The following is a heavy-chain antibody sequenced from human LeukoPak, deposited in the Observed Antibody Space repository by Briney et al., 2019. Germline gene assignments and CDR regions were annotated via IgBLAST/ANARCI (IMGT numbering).Heavy chain of an antibody. J-gene: IGHJ5*02. D-gene: IGHD3-10*01. CDR1: GYTFTRYG. V-gene: IGHV1-18*01. Sequence: ASVKVSCKASGYTFTRYGISWLRQAPGQGLEWMGWISPYNGNTNYAQELQGRVTMTTDTSTSTAYMELSSLRSEDTAVYYCARTATMVRGVIGRGDWFDPWGQGTLVTVSS. CDR3: ARTATMVRGVIGRGDWFDP. CDR2: ISPYNGNT.